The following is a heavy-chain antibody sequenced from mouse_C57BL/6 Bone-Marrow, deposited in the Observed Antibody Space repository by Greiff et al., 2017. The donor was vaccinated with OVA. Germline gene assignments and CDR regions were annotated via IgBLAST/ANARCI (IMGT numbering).Heavy chain of an antibody. V-gene: IGHV1-39*01. CDR1: GYSFTDYN. D-gene: IGHD1-1*01. Sequence: EVKLMESGPELVKPGASVKISCKASGYSFTDYNMNWVKQSNGKSLEWIGVINPNYGTTSYNQKFKGKATLTVDQSSSTAYMQLNSLTSEDSAVYYCAREGYGSSYVGFAYWGQGTLVTVSA. J-gene: IGHJ3*01. CDR2: INPNYGTT. CDR3: AREGYGSSYVGFAY.